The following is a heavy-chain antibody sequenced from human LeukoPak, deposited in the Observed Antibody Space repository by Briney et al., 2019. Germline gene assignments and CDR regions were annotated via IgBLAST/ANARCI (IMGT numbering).Heavy chain of an antibody. Sequence: GGSLRLSCAASGFTFSSYEMNWVRQAPGKGLEWVSYISSSGSTIYYADSVKGRFTISRDNAKNSLYLQMNSQRAEDTAVYYCARGGAAAVEFDYWGQGTLVTVSS. CDR3: ARGGAAAVEFDY. J-gene: IGHJ4*02. CDR1: GFTFSSYE. D-gene: IGHD6-13*01. CDR2: ISSSGSTI. V-gene: IGHV3-48*03.